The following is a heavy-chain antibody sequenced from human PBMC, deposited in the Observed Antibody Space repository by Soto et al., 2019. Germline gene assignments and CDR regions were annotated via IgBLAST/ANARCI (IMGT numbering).Heavy chain of an antibody. CDR3: ARDLRGDSYGVGHSAFDI. V-gene: IGHV1-18*01. CDR2: ISAYNGNT. CDR1: GYTFTSYG. D-gene: IGHD5-18*01. J-gene: IGHJ3*02. Sequence: QVQLVQSGAEVKKPGASVKVSCKASGYTFTSYGISWVRQAPGQGLEWMGWISAYNGNTNYAQKLQGRVTMTTDTSTSTAYMELRSLRSDDTAVYYCARDLRGDSYGVGHSAFDIWGQGTMVTVSS.